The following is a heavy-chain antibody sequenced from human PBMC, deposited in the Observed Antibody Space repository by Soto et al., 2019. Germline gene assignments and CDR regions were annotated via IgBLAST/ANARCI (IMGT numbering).Heavy chain of an antibody. CDR3: SGGSGGACHKNYGMDV. V-gene: IGHV3-21*06. D-gene: IGHD2-21*02. CDR1: GFTFSSCT. J-gene: IGHJ6*02. Sequence: EVHLVESGGGLVKPGGSLRLSCAVSGFTFSSCTMNWVRQAPGKGLEWVSSISPSSGHIYYADSVKGRFTISRDNAKISLFLQMNSLRGEDTAVYYCSGGSGGACHKNYGMDVWGQGTTVTVSS. CDR2: ISPSSGHI.